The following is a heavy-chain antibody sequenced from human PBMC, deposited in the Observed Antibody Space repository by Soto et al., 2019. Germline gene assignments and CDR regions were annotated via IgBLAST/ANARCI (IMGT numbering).Heavy chain of an antibody. J-gene: IGHJ3*02. CDR3: ARGVNYYYDSSPDAFDI. Sequence: ASVKVSCKASGYTFTSYGISWVRQAPGQGLEWMGWISAYNGNTNYAQKFQGWVTMTRDTSISTAYMELSRLRSDDTAVYYCARGVNYYYDSSPDAFDIWGQGTMVTVSS. CDR2: ISAYNGNT. CDR1: GYTFTSYG. D-gene: IGHD3-22*01. V-gene: IGHV1-18*01.